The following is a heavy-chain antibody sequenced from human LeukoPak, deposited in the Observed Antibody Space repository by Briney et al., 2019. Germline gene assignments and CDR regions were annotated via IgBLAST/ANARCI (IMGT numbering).Heavy chain of an antibody. Sequence: ASVKVSCKASGYTFTSNGVSWVRQAPGQGLEWMGWISGKNGNTNYAQKLQGRVTMTKNTSTSKAYMNLRSLRSDNTAVYYCARDGGYRRRSGWFHPWGQGTLGNV. CDR1: GYTFTSNG. J-gene: IGHJ5*02. D-gene: IGHD6-13*01. V-gene: IGHV1-18*01. CDR2: ISGKNGNT. CDR3: ARDGGYRRRSGWFHP.